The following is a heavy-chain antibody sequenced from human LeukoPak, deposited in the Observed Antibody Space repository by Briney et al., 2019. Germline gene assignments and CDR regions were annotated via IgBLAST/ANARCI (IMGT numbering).Heavy chain of an antibody. Sequence: PGGSLRLSCAAYGFTFSSYAMSWVRQAPGKGLEWVSAISGSGGSTYYADSVKGRFTISRDNSKNTLYLQMNSLRAEDTAVYYCAKDLEDIVVVQAARGFDYWGQGTLVTVSS. V-gene: IGHV3-23*01. CDR1: GFTFSSYA. J-gene: IGHJ4*02. CDR3: AKDLEDIVVVQAARGFDY. CDR2: ISGSGGST. D-gene: IGHD2-2*01.